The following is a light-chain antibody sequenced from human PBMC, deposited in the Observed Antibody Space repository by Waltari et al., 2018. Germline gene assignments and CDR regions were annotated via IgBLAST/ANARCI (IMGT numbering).Light chain of an antibody. CDR1: SSDVGNYDY. CDR3: CSYAGTYTSWV. Sequence: QSALTQPRSVSGSPGQSVTISCTVTSSDVGNYDYVSWYQQHPGKAPKLMIYDVSKRPSGVPVRFSGSKSGNPASLTVSGLQAEDEADYYCCSYAGTYTSWVFGGGTKLTVL. CDR2: DVS. J-gene: IGLJ3*02. V-gene: IGLV2-11*01.